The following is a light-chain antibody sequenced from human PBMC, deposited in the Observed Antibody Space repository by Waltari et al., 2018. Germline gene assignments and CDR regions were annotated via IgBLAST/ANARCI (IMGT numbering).Light chain of an antibody. CDR1: QSLSSNH. CDR3: QQSGGSPIT. CDR2: GAS. J-gene: IGKJ5*01. V-gene: IGKV3-20*01. Sequence: EIVLTQSPGTLTLSPGKRATLSCRASQSLSSNHLAWYQQKPGQAPRLLIYGASSRATGIPDRFSGSGSGTDFTLTISRLEREDFAVYYCQQSGGSPITFGQGTRLEIK.